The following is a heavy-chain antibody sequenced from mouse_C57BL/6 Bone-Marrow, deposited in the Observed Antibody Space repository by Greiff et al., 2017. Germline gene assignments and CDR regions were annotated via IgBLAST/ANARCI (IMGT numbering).Heavy chain of an antibody. D-gene: IGHD1-1*01. J-gene: IGHJ2*01. CDR3: ARNPTVVPDY. Sequence: QFQLQQSGAELVKPGASVKLSCKASGYTFTNYWMHWVKQRPGQGLEWIGMMHPNGGSPDYNEKFKSKATLTVDKSSSTAYMQLSSLTSEDSAVYCCARNPTVVPDYWGQGTTLTVSS. V-gene: IGHV1-64*01. CDR1: GYTFTNYW. CDR2: MHPNGGSP.